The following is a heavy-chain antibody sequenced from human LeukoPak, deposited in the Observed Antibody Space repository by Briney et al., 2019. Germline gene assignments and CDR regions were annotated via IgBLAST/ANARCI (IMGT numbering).Heavy chain of an antibody. CDR2: ISCSSSYI. V-gene: IGHV3-21*01. J-gene: IGHJ6*02. CDR1: GFTFSSYS. CDR3: ARFDYYGMDV. Sequence: GGSLRLSCAASGFTFSSYSMNWVRQAPGKGLEWVSSISCSSSYIYYADSVKGRFTISRDNAKNSLYLQMNSLRAEDTAVYYCARFDYYGMDVWGQGTTVTVSS.